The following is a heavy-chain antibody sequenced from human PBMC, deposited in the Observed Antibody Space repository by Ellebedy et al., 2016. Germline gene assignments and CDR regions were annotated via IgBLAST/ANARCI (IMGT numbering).Heavy chain of an antibody. Sequence: GGSLRLSCVVSGFSISRYWMSWVRQAPGKGLKWVANIKEDGSEKYYVDSVKGRFTISRDNAKNSLYLQMNSLRDEDTAVYYCASFYYSGKPGASGVVNYWGQGTLVTVSS. CDR2: IKEDGSEK. D-gene: IGHD4-23*01. V-gene: IGHV3-7*01. CDR3: ASFYYSGKPGASGVVNY. CDR1: GFSISRYW. J-gene: IGHJ4*02.